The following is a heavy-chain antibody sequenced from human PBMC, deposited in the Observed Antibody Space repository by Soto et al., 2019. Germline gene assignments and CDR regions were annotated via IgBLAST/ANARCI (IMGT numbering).Heavy chain of an antibody. V-gene: IGHV1-3*01. J-gene: IGHJ4*02. Sequence: ASVKVSFKASGYTFTSYAMHWVRQAPGQRLEWMGWINAGNGNTKYSQKFQGRVTITRDTSASTAYMELSSLRSEDTAVYYCARDRHYYDSSGYYYAVLDYWGQGTLVTVYS. CDR3: ARDRHYYDSSGYYYAVLDY. D-gene: IGHD3-22*01. CDR2: INAGNGNT. CDR1: GYTFTSYA.